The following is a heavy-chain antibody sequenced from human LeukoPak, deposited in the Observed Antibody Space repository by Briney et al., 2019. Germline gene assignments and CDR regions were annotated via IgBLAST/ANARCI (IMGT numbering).Heavy chain of an antibody. D-gene: IGHD6-13*01. J-gene: IGHJ4*02. CDR2: INPNSGGT. Sequence: GASVKVSCKASGYTFTGYYMHWVRQAPGQGLEWMGWINPNSGGTNYAQKFQGRVTMTRDTSISTAYMELSRLRSDDTAVYYCARVYSPTSSSYQWGNYFDYWGQGTLVTVSS. CDR3: ARVYSPTSSSYQWGNYFDY. V-gene: IGHV1-2*02. CDR1: GYTFTGYY.